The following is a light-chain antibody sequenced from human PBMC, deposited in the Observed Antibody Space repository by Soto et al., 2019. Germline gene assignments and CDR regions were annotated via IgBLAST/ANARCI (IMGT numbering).Light chain of an antibody. CDR2: EVS. CDR1: SSDVGAYDY. Sequence: QSVLTQPASVSGSPGQSITISCTGTSSDVGAYDYVSWYQQHPDKAHKLMIYEVSNRPSGVSNRFSGSKSVNTATLTISWFQADDEADYYCSSYKSSSTRVFGTGTKVTVL. J-gene: IGLJ1*01. CDR3: SSYKSSSTRV. V-gene: IGLV2-14*03.